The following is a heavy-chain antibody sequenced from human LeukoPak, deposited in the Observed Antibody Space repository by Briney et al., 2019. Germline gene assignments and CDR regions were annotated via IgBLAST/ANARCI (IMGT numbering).Heavy chain of an antibody. J-gene: IGHJ4*02. CDR2: ISGSGGST. CDR1: EFTFSSYA. V-gene: IGHV3-23*01. CDR3: AKTMVRGVISPPFDY. D-gene: IGHD3-10*01. Sequence: GGSLRLSCAASEFTFSSYAMSWVRQAPGKGLEWVSAISGSGGSTYYADSVKGRFTISRDNSKNTLYLQMNSLRAEDTAVYYCAKTMVRGVISPPFDYWGQGTLVTVSS.